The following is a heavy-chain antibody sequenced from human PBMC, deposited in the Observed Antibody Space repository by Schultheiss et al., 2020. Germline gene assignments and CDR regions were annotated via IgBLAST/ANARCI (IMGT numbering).Heavy chain of an antibody. CDR1: GGSFSGYY. D-gene: IGHD6-19*01. J-gene: IGHJ4*02. V-gene: IGHV4-34*01. CDR2: IYYSGST. CDR3: AKDSLKSSGWYGVSFDY. Sequence: SETLSLTCTVYGGSFSGYYWSWIRQHPGKGLEWIGYIYYSGSTNYNPSLKSRVTISVDTSKNQFSLKLSSVTAADTAVYYCAKDSLKSSGWYGVSFDYWGQGTLVTVSS.